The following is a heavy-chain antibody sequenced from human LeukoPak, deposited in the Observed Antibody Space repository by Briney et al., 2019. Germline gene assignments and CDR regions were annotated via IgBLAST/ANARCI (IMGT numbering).Heavy chain of an antibody. Sequence: ASVNVSCKASGYTFTSYDINWVRQATGQGLEWMGWMNPNSGNTGYAQKFQGRVTMTRNTSISTAYMELSSLRSEDTAVYYCARGRMVRGVIGVYWGQGTLVTVSS. D-gene: IGHD3-10*01. CDR2: MNPNSGNT. J-gene: IGHJ4*02. V-gene: IGHV1-8*01. CDR1: GYTFTSYD. CDR3: ARGRMVRGVIGVY.